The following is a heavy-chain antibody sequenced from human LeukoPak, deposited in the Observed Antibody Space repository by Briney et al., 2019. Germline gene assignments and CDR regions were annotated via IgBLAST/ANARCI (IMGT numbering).Heavy chain of an antibody. CDR1: GFTFSDYY. J-gene: IGHJ4*02. CDR3: ASLDTGPGRDEVVVPAAMRF. V-gene: IGHV3-11*01. D-gene: IGHD2-2*01. CDR2: ISSSGSTI. Sequence: EGSLRLSCAASGFTFSDYYMSWIRQAPGKGLEWVSYISSSGSTIYYADSVKGRFTISRDNAKNSLYLQMNSLRAEDTAVYYCASLDTGPGRDEVVVPAAMRFWGQGPLVTVSS.